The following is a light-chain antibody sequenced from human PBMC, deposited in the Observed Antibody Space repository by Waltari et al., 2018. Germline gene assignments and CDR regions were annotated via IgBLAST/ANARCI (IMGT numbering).Light chain of an antibody. CDR2: EVN. CDR3: SSHGGSDKFYV. V-gene: IGLV2-8*01. CDR1: SSDIGRYDL. J-gene: IGLJ1*01. Sequence: QSALTQPSSASGSPGKSVAISCTGPSSDIGRYDLVSWYQQHPGKAPKRIIAEVNKRPSGVPDRFSGAKSGNTASLTVSGLQAEDEADYYCSSHGGSDKFYVFGTGTKVTVL.